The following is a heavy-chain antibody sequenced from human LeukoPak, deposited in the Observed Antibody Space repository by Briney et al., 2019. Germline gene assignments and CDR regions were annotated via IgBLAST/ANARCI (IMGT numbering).Heavy chain of an antibody. J-gene: IGHJ6*03. D-gene: IGHD2-2*01. Sequence: SQTLSLTCTVSGGSISSGGYYWSWIRQPPGKGLEWIGYIYHSGSTYYNPSLESRVTISVDRSKNQFSLKLSSVTAADTAVYYCARGMDCSSTSCYLVDYYYYYMDVWGKGTTVTVSS. CDR3: ARGMDCSSTSCYLVDYYYYYMDV. CDR2: IYHSGST. V-gene: IGHV4-30-2*01. CDR1: GGSISSGGYY.